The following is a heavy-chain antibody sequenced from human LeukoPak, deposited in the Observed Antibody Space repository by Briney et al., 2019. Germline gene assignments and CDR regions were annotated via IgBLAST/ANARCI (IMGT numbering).Heavy chain of an antibody. CDR2: IYSGGST. Sequence: GGSLRLSCAASGFTVSSNYMSWVRQAPGKGLEWVSVIYSGGSTYYADSVKGRFTISRDNSKNTLYLQMNSLRAEDTALYYCAKGFSAYSGSSLDSWGQGTLVTVSS. CDR1: GFTVSSNY. V-gene: IGHV3-66*01. J-gene: IGHJ4*02. CDR3: AKGFSAYSGSSLDS. D-gene: IGHD1-26*01.